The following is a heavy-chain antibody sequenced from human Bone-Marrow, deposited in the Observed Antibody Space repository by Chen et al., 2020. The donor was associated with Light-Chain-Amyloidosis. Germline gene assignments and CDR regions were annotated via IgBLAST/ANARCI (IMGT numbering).Heavy chain of an antibody. CDR1: GDSITSSTDY. Sequence: QVQLQLSGPGLVKPSETLSLKCSVSGDSITSSTDYWGWIRQPPGKGLEYIASIYSSGSSYYKPSLKSRVTISVDTSKNQFSLRFTPATAADTAVYYCVRSRYSTGPFEVWGQGSLVTVSS. V-gene: IGHV4-39*07. D-gene: IGHD3-16*02. J-gene: IGHJ1*01. CDR3: VRSRYSTGPFEV. CDR2: IYSSGSS.